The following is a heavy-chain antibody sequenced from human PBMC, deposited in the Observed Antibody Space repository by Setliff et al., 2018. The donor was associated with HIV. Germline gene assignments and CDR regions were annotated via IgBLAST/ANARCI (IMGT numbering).Heavy chain of an antibody. CDR1: GFAFSTYW. CDR3: ARGRRDCSSGSCYGPYYMDV. CDR2: INTDERYT. D-gene: IGHD2-15*01. V-gene: IGHV3-74*01. Sequence: GGSLRLSCAASGFAFSTYWMHWVRQAPGRGLVWVSRINTDERYTLYADSVKGRFTISRDNAKSTLYLQMNSLRAEDTATYYCARGRRDCSSGSCYGPYYMDVWGKGTTVTVSS. J-gene: IGHJ6*03.